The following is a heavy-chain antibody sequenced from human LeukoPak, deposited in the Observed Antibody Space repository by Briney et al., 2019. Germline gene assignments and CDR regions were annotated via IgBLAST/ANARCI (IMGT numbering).Heavy chain of an antibody. Sequence: ASVKVSCKASGYTFTSYYMHWVQQAPGQGLEWMGIINPSGGSTSYAQKFQGRVTMTRDMSTSTVYMELSSLRSEDTAVYYCAKDTASSWWYFDLWGRGTLVTVSS. CDR1: GYTFTSYY. J-gene: IGHJ2*01. CDR3: AKDTASSWWYFDL. CDR2: INPSGGST. D-gene: IGHD5-18*01. V-gene: IGHV1-46*01.